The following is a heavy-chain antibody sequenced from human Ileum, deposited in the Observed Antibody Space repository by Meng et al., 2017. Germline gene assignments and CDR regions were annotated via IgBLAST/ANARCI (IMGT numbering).Heavy chain of an antibody. J-gene: IGHJ4*02. CDR3: ATLVGSTSSDAY. Sequence: GGSLRLSCVTSGFTFSNYWMSWVRQAPAKGLEWVANIKKDGSETNYVDSVEDRFTISRDNSKNSLYLQMNSLRAEDTALYYYATLVGSTSSDAYWGQGALVTVSS. CDR1: GFTFSNYW. D-gene: IGHD2-8*02. CDR2: IKKDGSET. V-gene: IGHV3-7*01.